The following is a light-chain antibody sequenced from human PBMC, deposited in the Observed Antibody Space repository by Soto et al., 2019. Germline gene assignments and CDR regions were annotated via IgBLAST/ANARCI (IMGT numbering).Light chain of an antibody. CDR2: GAS. V-gene: IGKV3-20*01. Sequence: DIVLPQSPGTLSLSPGERATLSCRASQSVSSSYLAWYQQKPGQAPRLLIYGASSRATGIPDRFSGSGSGTDFTLTISRLEPEDFAVYYCQQYGSPWWTFGQGTKVEIK. CDR3: QQYGSPWWT. J-gene: IGKJ1*01. CDR1: QSVSSSY.